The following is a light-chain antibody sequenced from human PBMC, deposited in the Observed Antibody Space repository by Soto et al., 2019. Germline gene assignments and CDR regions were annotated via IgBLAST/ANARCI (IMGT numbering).Light chain of an antibody. Sequence: ENVLTQSPGTLSLSPGERATLSCRATQSVTSRYFAWYQQKPGQAPRLLIYGVSSRATDIPHRFSGSGSGTDSTFTISRLEPEDFVVYYCQQYSTLPHTLGQGTKLEVK. J-gene: IGKJ2*01. CDR3: QQYSTLPHT. V-gene: IGKV3-20*01. CDR1: QSVTSRY. CDR2: GVS.